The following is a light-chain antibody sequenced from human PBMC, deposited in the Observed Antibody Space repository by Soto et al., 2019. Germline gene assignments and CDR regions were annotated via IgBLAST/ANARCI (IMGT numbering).Light chain of an antibody. CDR3: LQDYNYPWT. J-gene: IGKJ1*01. CDR1: QYIRTS. Sequence: AIQMTQSPSSLSASVGDRVTITCRARQYIRTSLGWFQQKPGKAPNLLIYAASSLESGVPSRFSGSGSGTYFTLTISSLQPEDFATYYCLQDYNYPWTFGQGTKVEIK. V-gene: IGKV1-6*01. CDR2: AAS.